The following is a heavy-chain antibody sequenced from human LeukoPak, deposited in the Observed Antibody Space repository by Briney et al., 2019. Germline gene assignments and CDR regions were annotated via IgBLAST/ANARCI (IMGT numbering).Heavy chain of an antibody. D-gene: IGHD4-17*01. CDR3: ARPRGDGDSNYGMDV. V-gene: IGHV5-51*01. CDR1: GYSFTSYW. CDR2: IYPGDSDT. Sequence: GECLKISCKGSGYSFTSYWIGWVRQMPGKGLEWMGIIYPGDSDTRYSPSFQGQVTVSADKSISTAYLQWSSLKASDTAMYYCARPRGDGDSNYGMDVWGQGTTVTVSS. J-gene: IGHJ6*02.